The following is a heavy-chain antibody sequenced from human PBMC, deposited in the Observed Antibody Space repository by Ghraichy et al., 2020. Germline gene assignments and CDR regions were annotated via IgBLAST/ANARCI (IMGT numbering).Heavy chain of an antibody. CDR2: IYYSGTT. CDR1: GGAIANYF. CDR3: ARGWILSTYYYGMDV. V-gene: IGHV4-59*12. J-gene: IGHJ6*02. D-gene: IGHD1-1*01. Sequence: SETLSLTCTVSGGAIANYFWSWIRQAPGKGLEWIGYIYYSGTTEYNPSLKIRVTISIDTYNTQFSLEVSSLTAADTAVYYCARGWILSTYYYGMDVWGQGTTVTVSS.